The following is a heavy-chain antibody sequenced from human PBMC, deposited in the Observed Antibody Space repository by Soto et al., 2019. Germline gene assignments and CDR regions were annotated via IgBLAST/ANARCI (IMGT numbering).Heavy chain of an antibody. CDR2: IYYSGST. Sequence: SETLSLTCTVSGGSISSGGYYWSWIRQHPGKGLEWIGYIYYSGSTYYNPSLKSRVTISVDTSKNQFSLKLSSVTAADTAVYYCARDRGFLDSSGYVWFDPWGQGTLVTVS. CDR3: ARDRGFLDSSGYVWFDP. V-gene: IGHV4-31*03. J-gene: IGHJ5*02. CDR1: GGSISSGGYY. D-gene: IGHD3-22*01.